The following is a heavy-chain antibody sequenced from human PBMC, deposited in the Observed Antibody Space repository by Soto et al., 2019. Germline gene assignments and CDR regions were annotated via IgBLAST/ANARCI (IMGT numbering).Heavy chain of an antibody. CDR1: GGSVSSRHYY. CDR2: IYHTGNT. D-gene: IGHD5-12*01. Sequence: PSETLSLTCTVSGGSVSSRHYYWSWIRQPPGKGLEWIGYIYHTGNTNYSPSLKSRLAISVDTSRNQFSLKLTSVTAADTAVYYCARVGGYSGYGQFDFWGQGTLVTVSS. CDR3: ARVGGYSGYGQFDF. V-gene: IGHV4-61*01. J-gene: IGHJ4*02.